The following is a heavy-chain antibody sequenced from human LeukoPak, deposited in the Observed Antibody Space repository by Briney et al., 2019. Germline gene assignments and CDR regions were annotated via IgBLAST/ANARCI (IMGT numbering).Heavy chain of an antibody. V-gene: IGHV3-23*01. Sequence: GGSLRLSCAASGFTFSSYDMSWVRQAPGKGLEWVSVISGSGGSTYYADSVKGRFTISRDDSKNTLYLQMNSLRAEDTAVYYCARVYYDSSGYPTTDYFDYWGQGTLVTVSS. CDR3: ARVYYDSSGYPTTDYFDY. CDR1: GFTFSSYD. D-gene: IGHD3-22*01. CDR2: ISGSGGST. J-gene: IGHJ4*02.